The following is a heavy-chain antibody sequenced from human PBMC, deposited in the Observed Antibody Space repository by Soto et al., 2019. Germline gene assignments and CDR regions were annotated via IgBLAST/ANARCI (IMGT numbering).Heavy chain of an antibody. J-gene: IGHJ3*02. Sequence: QLQLQESGPGLAKPSETLSLTCTVSGGSISSSSYFWDWIRQPPGKALEWIGSIYYSGNTYYNQSLKSRVTVYVDRSKNQSSLKLSSVTAADTALYYCARRMKDSSSAGGFDIWGQGTMVTVSS. CDR2: IYYSGNT. CDR1: GGSISSSSYF. V-gene: IGHV4-39*01. D-gene: IGHD3-22*01. CDR3: ARRMKDSSSAGGFDI.